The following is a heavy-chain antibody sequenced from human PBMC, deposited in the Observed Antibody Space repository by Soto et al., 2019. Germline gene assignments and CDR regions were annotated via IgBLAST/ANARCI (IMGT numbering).Heavy chain of an antibody. Sequence: SETLSLTCTVSGGSISNDNYCWSWIRQSPGKGLEWIAYIYYSGSTYYNPSLKSRLTISVDPSKNQFSLKLSSVTAADTAVYYCARTAGPAPFYDASADFERWGQGTLVTVSS. CDR1: GGSISNDNYC. D-gene: IGHD3-22*01. CDR2: IYYSGST. J-gene: IGHJ5*02. CDR3: ARTAGPAPFYDASADFER. V-gene: IGHV4-30-4*01.